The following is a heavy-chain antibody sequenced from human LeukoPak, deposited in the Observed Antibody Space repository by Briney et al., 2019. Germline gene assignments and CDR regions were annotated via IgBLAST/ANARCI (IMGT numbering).Heavy chain of an antibody. CDR3: ARSRRVGNGEYPDY. CDR2: INPNTGDT. Sequence: ASVKVSCKASGYTFTGYYMHWVRKTPGQGLEWMGWINPNTGDTNYGRKFQGRVTMTRDTSINTAYMELRSLRSDDTAVYYCARSRRVGNGEYPDYWGQRTLVTVSS. V-gene: IGHV1-2*02. J-gene: IGHJ4*02. CDR1: GYTFTGYY. D-gene: IGHD3-10*01.